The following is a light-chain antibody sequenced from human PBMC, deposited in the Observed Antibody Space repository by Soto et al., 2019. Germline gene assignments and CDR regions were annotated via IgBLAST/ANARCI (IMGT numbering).Light chain of an antibody. CDR1: SSNIGSNT. Sequence: QSVLPQPPSASGTPGQRVTLSCSGSSSNIGSNTVNWYQQLPATAPKLLIYSNNQQPSGVPDRFSGSKSGTSASLAISGLQSEDEADYYCAAWADSLNGWVLGEGTKLTVL. CDR3: AAWADSLNGWV. CDR2: SNN. J-gene: IGLJ3*02. V-gene: IGLV1-44*01.